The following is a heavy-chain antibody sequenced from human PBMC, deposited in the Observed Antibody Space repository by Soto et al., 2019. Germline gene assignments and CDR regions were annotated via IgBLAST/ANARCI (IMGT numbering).Heavy chain of an antibody. Sequence: SETLSLTCTVSGGSISSYYWSWIRQPPGKGLEWIGYIYYSGSTNYNPSLKSRVTISVDTSKNQFSLKLSSVTAADTAVYYCARGTAMVTYYFDYWGQGTLVTVSS. D-gene: IGHD5-18*01. CDR3: ARGTAMVTYYFDY. V-gene: IGHV4-59*08. J-gene: IGHJ4*02. CDR1: GGSISSYY. CDR2: IYYSGST.